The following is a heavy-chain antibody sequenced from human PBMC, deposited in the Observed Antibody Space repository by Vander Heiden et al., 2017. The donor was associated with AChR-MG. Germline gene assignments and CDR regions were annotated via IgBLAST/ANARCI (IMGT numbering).Heavy chain of an antibody. CDR3: AKEYCAGSCQSDYFDY. V-gene: IGHV3-30*18. CDR1: GSTFSHYG. J-gene: IGHJ4*02. Sequence: QVQLVESGGGVVQPGRSLRLSCAASGSTFSHYGIHWVRQAPGKGLEWVSVISYDGRTKFYADSVKGRFTISRDNSDDTVYLQVNSLRAEDTAVYYCAKEYCAGSCQSDYFDYWGQGTLVTVSS. D-gene: IGHD2-15*01. CDR2: ISYDGRTK.